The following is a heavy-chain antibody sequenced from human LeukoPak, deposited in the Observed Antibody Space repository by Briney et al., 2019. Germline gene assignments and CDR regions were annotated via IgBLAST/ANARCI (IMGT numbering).Heavy chain of an antibody. J-gene: IGHJ3*02. D-gene: IGHD3-22*01. Sequence: NPSETLSLTCTVSGGSISNHYWSWIRQPAGKELEWIGRIYNSGSTNYNPSLKSRVTMSVDTSKNQLSLKLSSVTAADTAVYYCARDIYDSSGLDAFDIWGQGTMVTVSS. CDR1: GGSISNHY. CDR3: ARDIYDSSGLDAFDI. CDR2: IYNSGST. V-gene: IGHV4-4*07.